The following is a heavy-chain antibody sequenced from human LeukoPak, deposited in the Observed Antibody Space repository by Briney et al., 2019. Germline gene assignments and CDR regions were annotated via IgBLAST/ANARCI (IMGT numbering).Heavy chain of an antibody. CDR3: ARGIITRDYIWGTYRLGWFDP. V-gene: IGHV4-28*05. Sequence: SDTLSLTCAVSGYSISSSNWWGWIRQPPGKGLEWIGYIYYSGSIYYNPSLKSGVTMSVDTSKNQFSLKLSSVTAADTAVYYCARGIITRDYIWGTYRLGWFDPWGQGTLVTVSS. CDR1: GYSISSSNW. D-gene: IGHD3-16*02. J-gene: IGHJ5*02. CDR2: IYYSGSI.